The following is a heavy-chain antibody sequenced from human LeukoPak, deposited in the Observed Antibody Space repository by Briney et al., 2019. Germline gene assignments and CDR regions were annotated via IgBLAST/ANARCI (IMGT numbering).Heavy chain of an antibody. J-gene: IGHJ5*02. D-gene: IGHD2-15*01. CDR1: GVSISSSNW. CDR3: ARSTLGYCSGGSCSWFDP. CDR2: IYHSGST. V-gene: IGHV4-4*02. Sequence: PSGTLSLTCAVSGVSISSSNWWSWVRQPPGKGLEWIGEIYHSGSTNYSPSLKSRVTISVDKSKNQFSLKLSSVTAADTAVYYCARSTLGYCSGGSCSWFDPGGQGTLVTVSS.